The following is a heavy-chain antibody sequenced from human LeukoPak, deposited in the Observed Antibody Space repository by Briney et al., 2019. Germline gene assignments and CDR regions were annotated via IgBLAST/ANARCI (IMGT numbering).Heavy chain of an antibody. Sequence: ASVKVSGKASGGTFSSYAISCVRQAPGQGLEWMGGIIPIFGTANYTQKSQGRVTITTDESTSTAYMELSSLRSEDTAVYSCARVPIPGFLEWFDPDNWFDPWGQGTLVTVSS. CDR2: IIPIFGTA. CDR3: ARVPIPGFLEWFDPDNWFDP. V-gene: IGHV1-69*05. J-gene: IGHJ5*02. D-gene: IGHD3-3*01. CDR1: GGTFSSYA.